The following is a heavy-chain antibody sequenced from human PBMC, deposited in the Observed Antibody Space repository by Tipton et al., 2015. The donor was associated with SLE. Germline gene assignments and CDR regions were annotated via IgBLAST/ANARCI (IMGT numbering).Heavy chain of an antibody. CDR2: IYYSGNT. V-gene: IGHV4-39*07. J-gene: IGHJ4*02. Sequence: TLSLTCTVSADSISSSYYYWGWIRQPPGKGLEWIGSIYYSGNTYYSPSLKTRVTISVDTSNNHFSLKLSSVTAADTAVYYCAGLYGDYDSDYWGQGTLVTVSS. D-gene: IGHD4-17*01. CDR1: ADSISSSYYY. CDR3: AGLYGDYDSDY.